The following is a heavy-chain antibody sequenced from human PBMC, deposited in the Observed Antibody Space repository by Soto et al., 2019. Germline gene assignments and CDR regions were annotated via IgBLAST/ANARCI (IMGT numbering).Heavy chain of an antibody. CDR2: IIPIFGTA. Sequence: GASVKVSCKASGGTFSSYAISWVRQAPGQGLEWMGVIIPIFGTANYAQKFQGRVTITADESTSTAYMELSSLRSEDTAVYYCARSETLETINWFDPWGQGTLVTVSS. CDR3: ARSETLETINWFDP. J-gene: IGHJ5*02. D-gene: IGHD1-1*01. CDR1: GGTFSSYA. V-gene: IGHV1-69*13.